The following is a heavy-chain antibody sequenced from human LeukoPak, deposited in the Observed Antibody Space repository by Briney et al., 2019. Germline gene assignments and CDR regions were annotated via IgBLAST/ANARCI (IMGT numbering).Heavy chain of an antibody. CDR2: IYYSGST. CDR1: GGSISSYY. CDR3: ARDSAARRYCSGGSCYWGWFDP. Sequence: PSETLSLTCTVPGGSISSYYWSWIRQPPGKGLEWIGYIYYSGSTNYNPSLKSRVTISVDTSKNQFSLKLSSVTAADTAVYYCARDSAARRYCSGGSCYWGWFDPWGQGTLVTVSS. D-gene: IGHD2-15*01. V-gene: IGHV4-59*01. J-gene: IGHJ5*02.